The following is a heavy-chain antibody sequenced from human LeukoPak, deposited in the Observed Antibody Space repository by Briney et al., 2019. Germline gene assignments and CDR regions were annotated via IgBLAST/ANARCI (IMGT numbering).Heavy chain of an antibody. CDR1: GFTFSTYT. CDR2: ICGSGDST. J-gene: IGHJ4*02. Sequence: GGSLRLSCAASGFTFSTYTISWVRQAPGKGLEWVSTICGSGDSTYYTDSVKGRFTISRDTSKNTMDLQMNSLRAEDTAVYYCAKYTSYYYDSSGYYGFFDSWGQGTQVTVSS. CDR3: AKYTSYYYDSSGYYGFFDS. V-gene: IGHV3-23*01. D-gene: IGHD3-22*01.